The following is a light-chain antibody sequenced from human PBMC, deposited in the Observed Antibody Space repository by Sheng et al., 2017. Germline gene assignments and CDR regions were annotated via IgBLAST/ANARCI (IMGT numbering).Light chain of an antibody. CDR2: GSS. CDR3: QQYYNWWT. V-gene: IGKV3-15*01. CDR1: QSVGSN. J-gene: IGKJ1*01. Sequence: EIVVTQSPATLSVSPGERAALSCRASQSVGSNLAWYQQKPGQAPRLLISGSSTRATGVPARFNGSGSGTEFTLTISSLQSEDFAVYYCQQYYNWWTFGQGTKVEVQ.